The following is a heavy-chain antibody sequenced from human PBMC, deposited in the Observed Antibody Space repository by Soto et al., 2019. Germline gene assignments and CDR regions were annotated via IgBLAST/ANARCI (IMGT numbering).Heavy chain of an antibody. CDR3: AKGPHNTVGSTYYFQX. V-gene: IGHV3-48*02. CDR1: GFSLANYP. D-gene: IGHD3-10*02. Sequence: GSLRLSCVASGFSLANYPMNWVRQSPGKGLERISDSSPRGDTIYYADSVEGRFTISRDNARNSLSLHMSSLRDEDSALYYCAKGPHNTVGSTYYFQXWGQVVQVTVSX. J-gene: IGHJ4*02. CDR2: SSPRGDTI.